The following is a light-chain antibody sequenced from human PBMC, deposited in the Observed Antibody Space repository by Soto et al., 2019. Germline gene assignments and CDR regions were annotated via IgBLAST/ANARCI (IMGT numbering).Light chain of an antibody. Sequence: EIVLTQSPGSLSLSPGERATLSCRASLSVDSRFFAWYQQRPGQAPRLLIYGASRRATGIPDRFTGSGSGTDFTLTISGLELEDFALYYCQQYDSSVTFGLGTKVEIK. CDR1: LSVDSRF. J-gene: IGKJ1*01. CDR2: GAS. V-gene: IGKV3-20*01. CDR3: QQYDSSVT.